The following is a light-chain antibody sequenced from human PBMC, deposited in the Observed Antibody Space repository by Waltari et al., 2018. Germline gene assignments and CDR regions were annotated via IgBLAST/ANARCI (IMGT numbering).Light chain of an antibody. V-gene: IGKV1-9*01. CDR2: AVP. Sequence: QLTQSPSSLSASVGDRVTITCRASQDISNFLAWYQQKPGTAPKLLIYAVPTLQSGVPSRFSGRGSGTEFTLTISSLQPEEFATYDCQLLNSYQWTFGQGTKVEVK. CDR1: QDISNF. J-gene: IGKJ1*01. CDR3: QLLNSYQWT.